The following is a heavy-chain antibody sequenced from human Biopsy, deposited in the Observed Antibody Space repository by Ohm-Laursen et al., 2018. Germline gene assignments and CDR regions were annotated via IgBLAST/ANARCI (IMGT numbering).Heavy chain of an antibody. Sequence: ASSVKVSCKASAYSFGDHRMHWVRQAPGQGLEWMGWINPNSGVTNYAQRFQGRVTMTRDTSISTAYLELSRLRSDDTAVYYCARDPRYGYGSYFDYWGQGTLVAVSS. J-gene: IGHJ4*02. D-gene: IGHD3-10*01. CDR1: AYSFGDHR. CDR3: ARDPRYGYGSYFDY. CDR2: INPNSGVT. V-gene: IGHV1-2*02.